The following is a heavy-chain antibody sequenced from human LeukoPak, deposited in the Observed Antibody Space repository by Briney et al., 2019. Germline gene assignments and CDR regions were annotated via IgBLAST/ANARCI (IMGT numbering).Heavy chain of an antibody. D-gene: IGHD6-19*01. CDR3: ARGSCCGWGEENDY. CDR1: GGTFSGYA. CDR2: IIPIFGTA. Sequence: GASVKVSCKASGGTFSGYAISWVRQAPGQGLEWMGGIIPIFGTANYAQKFQGRVTITADESTSTAYMELSSLRSEDTAVYYCARGSCCGWGEENDYWGQGTLVTVSS. V-gene: IGHV1-69*13. J-gene: IGHJ4*02.